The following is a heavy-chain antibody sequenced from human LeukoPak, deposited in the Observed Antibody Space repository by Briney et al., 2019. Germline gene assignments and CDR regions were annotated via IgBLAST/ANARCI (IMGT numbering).Heavy chain of an antibody. Sequence: ASVKVSCKASGYTFTSYYMHWVRQAPGQGLEWMGIINPSGGSTSYAQKFRGRVTMTRDMSTSTVYMELSSLRSEDTAVYYCARDGNDFWSGYYCDIWGQGTMVTVSS. CDR1: GYTFTSYY. CDR2: INPSGGST. V-gene: IGHV1-46*01. CDR3: ARDGNDFWSGYYCDI. J-gene: IGHJ3*02. D-gene: IGHD3-3*01.